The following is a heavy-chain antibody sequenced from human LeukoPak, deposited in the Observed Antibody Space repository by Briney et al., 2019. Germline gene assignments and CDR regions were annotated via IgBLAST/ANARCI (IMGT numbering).Heavy chain of an antibody. CDR1: GFTFSSYA. Sequence: GGSLRLSCAASGFTFSSYAMSWVRQAPGKGLEWVSAISGSGGSTYYADSVKGRFTISRDNSKNTLYLQMNSLRAEDTAVYYCARSPPGWYYDNSGQYYFDTWGQGALVTVSS. V-gene: IGHV3-23*01. CDR3: ARSPPGWYYDNSGQYYFDT. CDR2: ISGSGGST. J-gene: IGHJ4*02. D-gene: IGHD3-22*01.